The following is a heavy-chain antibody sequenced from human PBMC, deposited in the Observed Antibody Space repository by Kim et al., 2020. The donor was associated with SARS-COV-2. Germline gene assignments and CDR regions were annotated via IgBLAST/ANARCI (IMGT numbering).Heavy chain of an antibody. J-gene: IGHJ4*02. V-gene: IGHV3-23*01. Sequence: GGSLRLSCAASGFTFSSYAMSWVRQAPGKGLEWVSAISGSGGSTHYADSVKGRFTISRDKSRNTLYLQMDSLRAEDTAVYYCANVRKNSSSDAFHYWGQGTLVTVSS. D-gene: IGHD6-6*01. CDR2: ISGSGGST. CDR3: ANVRKNSSSDAFHY. CDR1: GFTFSSYA.